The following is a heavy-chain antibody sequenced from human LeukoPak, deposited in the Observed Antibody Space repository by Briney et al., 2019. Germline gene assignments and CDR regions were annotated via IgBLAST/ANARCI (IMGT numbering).Heavy chain of an antibody. CDR2: IIPILGIA. D-gene: IGHD3-22*01. V-gene: IGHV1-69*04. CDR1: GGTFSSYA. Sequence: SVKVSCKASGGTFSSYAISWVRQAPGQGLEWMGRIIPILGIANYAQKFQGRVTITADKSTSTAYMELSSLRSEDTAVYYCAKNRLYDSSGYYYVGPFDYWGQGTLVTVSS. CDR3: AKNRLYDSSGYYYVGPFDY. J-gene: IGHJ4*02.